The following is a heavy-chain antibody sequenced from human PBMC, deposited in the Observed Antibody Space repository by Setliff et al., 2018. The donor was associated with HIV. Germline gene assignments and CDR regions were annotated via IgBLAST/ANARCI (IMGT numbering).Heavy chain of an antibody. J-gene: IGHJ4*02. V-gene: IGHV4-59*01. CDR1: GGSISSYY. CDR2: IYYTGTT. CDR3: ARSPGVDTNMAFDY. D-gene: IGHD5-18*01. Sequence: PSETLSLTCTVSGGSISSYYWSWIRQPPGKGLEWIGYIYYTGTTKYNPSLKSRVTMSVDTSKNQLSLKLSSLTAADTAVYYCARSPGVDTNMAFDYWGQGTLVTVSS.